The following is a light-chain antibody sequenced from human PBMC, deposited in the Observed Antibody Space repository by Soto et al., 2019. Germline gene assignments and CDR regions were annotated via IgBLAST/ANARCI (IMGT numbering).Light chain of an antibody. V-gene: IGLV9-49*01. CDR2: VGTGGIVG. J-gene: IGLJ3*02. CDR3: GADHGSGSDFVWV. Sequence: QSVLTQPPSASASLGASVTLTCTLSSGYSNDKVDWYQQRPGKGPRFVMRVGTGGIVGSKGDGIPDRFSVLGSGLNRYLTIENIQEEDESDYHCGADHGSGSDFVWVFGGGTKLTVL. CDR1: SGYSNDK.